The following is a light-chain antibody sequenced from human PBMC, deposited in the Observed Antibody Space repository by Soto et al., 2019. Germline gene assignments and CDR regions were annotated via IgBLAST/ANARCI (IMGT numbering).Light chain of an antibody. CDR3: SSYAASNNVV. Sequence: QSALTQPPSASGSPGQSVTISCTGTSSDVGGYNYVSWYQQHPGKAPKLLIYAVAKRPSGVSARFSGSKSGNTASLTVSGLPDEDEFDYYCSSYAASNNVVFGGGTKLTVL. J-gene: IGLJ3*02. CDR2: AVA. CDR1: SSDVGGYNY. V-gene: IGLV2-8*01.